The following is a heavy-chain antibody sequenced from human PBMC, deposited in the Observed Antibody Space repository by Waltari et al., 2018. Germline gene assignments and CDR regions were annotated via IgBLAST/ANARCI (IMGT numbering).Heavy chain of an antibody. CDR2: IYYSGST. V-gene: IGHV4-39*07. D-gene: IGHD2-2*01. J-gene: IGHJ5*02. CDR1: GGSISSSSYY. Sequence: QLQLQESGPGLVKPSETLSLTCTVSGGSISSSSYYWGWIRQPPGKGLEWIGSIYYSGSTYYNPSLKSRVTISVDTSKNQFSLKLSSVTAADTAVYYCARSRSSYQLLSGNWFDPWGQGTLVTVSS. CDR3: ARSRSSYQLLSGNWFDP.